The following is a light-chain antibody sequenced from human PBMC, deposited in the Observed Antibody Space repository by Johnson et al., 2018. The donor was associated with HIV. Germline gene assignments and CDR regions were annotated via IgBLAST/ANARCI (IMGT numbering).Light chain of an antibody. CDR1: SSNIGINY. J-gene: IGLJ1*01. Sequence: SVLTQPPSVSAAPGQKVTISCSGSSSNIGINYVSWFQQLPGTAPKLLIYDNDKRPSGIPDRFSGSKSGTSATLGITGLQTGDEADDYCETWDRSLSGYYVFGTGTKLTVL. V-gene: IGLV1-51*01. CDR2: DND. CDR3: ETWDRSLSGYYV.